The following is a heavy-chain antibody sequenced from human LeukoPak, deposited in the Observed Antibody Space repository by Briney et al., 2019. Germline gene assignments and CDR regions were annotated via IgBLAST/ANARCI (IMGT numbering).Heavy chain of an antibody. CDR2: FDPEDGEA. Sequence: ASVKVSCKVSGYTLTELSMHWVRQAPGKGLEWMGGFDPEDGEAMYAQKFQGRVTMTEDTSTDTAYMELSSLRSEDTAVYYCATDLFRIDYGSGDTSLDYWGQGTLVTVSS. CDR3: ATDLFRIDYGSGDTSLDY. D-gene: IGHD3-10*01. J-gene: IGHJ4*02. CDR1: GYTLTELS. V-gene: IGHV1-24*01.